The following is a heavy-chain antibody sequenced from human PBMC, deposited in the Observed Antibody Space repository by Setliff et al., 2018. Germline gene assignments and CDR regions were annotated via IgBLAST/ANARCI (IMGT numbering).Heavy chain of an antibody. CDR1: GFTYNNDW. CDR2: INPDGSEK. CDR3: FGAGTCSY. Sequence: VGSLRLSCGASGFTYNNDWVSWVRQAPGKGLEWLASINPDGSEKYYVDSVKGRFTISRDNAKNSLSLQMNSLRTEDTAVYYCFGAGTCSYWGQGTQVTVSS. V-gene: IGHV3-7*01. D-gene: IGHD3-10*01. J-gene: IGHJ4*02.